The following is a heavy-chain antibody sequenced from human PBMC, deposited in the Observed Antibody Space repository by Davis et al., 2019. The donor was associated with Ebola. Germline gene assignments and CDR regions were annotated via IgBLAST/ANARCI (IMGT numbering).Heavy chain of an antibody. J-gene: IGHJ6*04. Sequence: SETLSLTCAVYGGSFSGYYWSWIRQPPGKGLEWIGEINHSGSTNYNPSLKSRVTISADTSKNQFSLKLSSVTAADTAVYYCARLIMVYDPLYYYYYGMDVWGKGTTVTVPS. CDR3: ARLIMVYDPLYYYYYGMDV. D-gene: IGHD2-8*01. V-gene: IGHV4-34*01. CDR2: INHSGST. CDR1: GGSFSGYY.